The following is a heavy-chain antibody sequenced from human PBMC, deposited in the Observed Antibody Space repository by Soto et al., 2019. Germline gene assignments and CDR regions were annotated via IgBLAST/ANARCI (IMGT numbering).Heavy chain of an antibody. Sequence: QLQLQESGSGLVKPSQTLSLTCAVSGGSISSGGYSWSWIRQPPGKGLGWIGYIYHSGSTYYNPSLQSRVTISVDRSKNQCSLKLSSVTAADTAVYYCAAGGGLPRYYWGQGTLVTVSS. J-gene: IGHJ4*02. CDR2: IYHSGST. V-gene: IGHV4-30-2*01. D-gene: IGHD5-12*01. CDR1: GGSISSGGYS. CDR3: AAGGGLPRYY.